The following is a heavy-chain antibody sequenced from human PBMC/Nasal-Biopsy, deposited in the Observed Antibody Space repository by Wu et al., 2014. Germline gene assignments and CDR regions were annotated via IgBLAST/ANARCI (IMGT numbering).Heavy chain of an antibody. CDR3: ARARDNSGWFPFDY. D-gene: IGHD6-19*01. CDR2: ISSFNGDT. V-gene: IGHV1-18*01. J-gene: IGHJ4*01. Sequence: VKVSCKASGYTFANYGISWVRQAPGQGLEWMGWISSFNGDTKYAQKLKGRVTMNIDAPTSTAYMELRSLTSDDTAIYYCARARDNSGWFPFDYWGLGTLVSVSS. CDR1: GYTFANYG.